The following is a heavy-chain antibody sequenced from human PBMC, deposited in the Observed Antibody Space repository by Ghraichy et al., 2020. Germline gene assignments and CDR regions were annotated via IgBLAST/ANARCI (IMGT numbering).Heavy chain of an antibody. CDR2: ISRDGGSA. CDR3: AKDIRGWDGMDV. V-gene: IGHV3-43D*04. Sequence: LSLTCAASGFTFDDYGMYWVRQAPGKGLEWVSLISRDGGSAYYADSVKGRFTISRDNSKNSLYLQMNSLRAEDTALYYCAKDIRGWDGMDVWGQGTTVTVSS. J-gene: IGHJ6*02. CDR1: GFTFDDYG. D-gene: IGHD1-26*01.